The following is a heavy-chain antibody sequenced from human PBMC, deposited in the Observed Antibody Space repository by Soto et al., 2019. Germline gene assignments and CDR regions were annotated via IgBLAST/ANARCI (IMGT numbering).Heavy chain of an antibody. V-gene: IGHV4-28*01. CDR1: GGSISSATW. J-gene: IGHJ4*01. CDR3: ARRYGASFDY. D-gene: IGHD4-17*01. CDR2: IYYSGTT. Sequence: SETLSLTCAVSGGSISSATWWGWIRQPPGKGLEWIGYIYYSGTTYYNPSLKSRVTMSVDTSKNQFSLKLTSVTAVDTAVYYCARRYGASFDYWGHGTLVTVSS.